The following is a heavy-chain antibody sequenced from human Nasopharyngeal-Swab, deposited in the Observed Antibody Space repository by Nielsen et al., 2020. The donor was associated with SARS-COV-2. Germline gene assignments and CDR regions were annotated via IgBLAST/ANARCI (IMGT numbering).Heavy chain of an antibody. CDR3: ARYSTYCSGGTCYNPLHY. V-gene: IGHV3-11*06. J-gene: IGHJ4*02. CDR2: ISSGSSYT. D-gene: IGHD2-15*01. Sequence: GGSLRLSCAAPGFTFSDYYMTWIRQAPGKGLDWVSYISSGSSYTNYADSVRGRFTISRDNAKNSLYLQRNSLRAEDMAIYYCARYSTYCSGGTCYNPLHYWGQGTLVTVSS. CDR1: GFTFSDYY.